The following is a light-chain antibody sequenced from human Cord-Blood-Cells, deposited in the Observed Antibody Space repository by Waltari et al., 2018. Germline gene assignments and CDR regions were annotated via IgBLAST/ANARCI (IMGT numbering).Light chain of an antibody. CDR1: QSVSSY. J-gene: IGKJ5*01. V-gene: IGKV3-11*01. Sequence: PATLSLSPGERATLSCRASQSVSSYLAWYQQKPGQAPRLLIYDASNRATGIPARFSGSGSGTDFTLTISSLEPEDFAVYYCQQRSNWPPITFGQGTRLEIK. CDR3: QQRSNWPPIT. CDR2: DAS.